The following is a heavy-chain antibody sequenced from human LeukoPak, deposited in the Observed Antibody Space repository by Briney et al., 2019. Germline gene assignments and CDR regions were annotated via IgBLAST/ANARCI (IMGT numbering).Heavy chain of an antibody. D-gene: IGHD6-6*01. Sequence: GGSLRLSCAASGFSVSSNYMNWVRQAPGKGLEWVSVIYSGGSTYYADSAKGRFTISRDNSKNTLYLQMNSLRAEDTAVYYCARFVLRQRSSSHLDYWGQGTLVTVSS. V-gene: IGHV3-53*01. CDR1: GFSVSSNY. CDR3: ARFVLRQRSSSHLDY. J-gene: IGHJ4*02. CDR2: IYSGGST.